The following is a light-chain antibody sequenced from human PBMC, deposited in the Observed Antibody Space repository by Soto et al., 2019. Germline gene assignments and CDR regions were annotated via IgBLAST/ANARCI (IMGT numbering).Light chain of an antibody. CDR2: GNS. J-gene: IGLJ1*01. CDR1: SSNIGAGYD. V-gene: IGLV1-40*01. CDR3: QSYDSSLSGYV. Sequence: QSVLTQPPSVSGAPGQRVTISCTGSSSNIGAGYDVHWYQQLPGTAPKLLIYGNSNRPSGVPDRFSGSKSGTSASLAITGLHAEDGADYYCQSYDSSLSGYVFGTGTKLTVL.